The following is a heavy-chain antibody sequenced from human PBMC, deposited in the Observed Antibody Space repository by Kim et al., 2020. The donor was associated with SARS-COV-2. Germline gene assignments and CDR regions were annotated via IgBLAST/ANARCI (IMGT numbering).Heavy chain of an antibody. J-gene: IGHJ5*02. V-gene: IGHV4-30-4*01. CDR1: GGSINSGNHY. D-gene: IGHD6-13*01. CDR2: GSHSGST. Sequence: SETLSLTCNVSGGSINSGNHYWSWIRRPPGKGLEWIGSGSHSGSTNYNPSLEGRVTISADTSTNQFSLKFGFVTTADTAIYYCARLHGSTWGFYPWGRGT. CDR3: ARLHGSTWGFYP.